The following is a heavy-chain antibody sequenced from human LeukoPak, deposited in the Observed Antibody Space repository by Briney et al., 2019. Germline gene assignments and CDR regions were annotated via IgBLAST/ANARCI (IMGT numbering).Heavy chain of an antibody. CDR1: GFTFSSYG. CDR2: ISYGGGNK. CDR3: AKMGRGYRVYDSPDY. J-gene: IGHJ4*02. Sequence: PGRSLRLSCAASGFTFSSYGMHWVRQAPGKGLEWVAVISYGGGNKNYADSVKGRFTISRDNSKNTLYMQMNSLRAEDTAVYYWAKMGRGYRVYDSPDYGGQGTRVTVTS. V-gene: IGHV3-30*18. D-gene: IGHD5/OR15-5a*01.